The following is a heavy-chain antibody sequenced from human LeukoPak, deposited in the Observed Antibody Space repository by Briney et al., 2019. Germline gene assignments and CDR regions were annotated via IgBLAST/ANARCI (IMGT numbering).Heavy chain of an antibody. CDR1: GFTFNTYW. J-gene: IGHJ4*02. CDR3: ARGTAGYHSSYFDY. Sequence: GGSLRLSCAASGFTFNTYWMHWVRQAPGKGLVWVSRINSDGSATAYADSVKGRFTISRDNAENTLYLQMNSLRAEDTAVYYCARGTAGYHSSYFDYWGQGTLVTVSS. CDR2: INSDGSAT. V-gene: IGHV3-74*01. D-gene: IGHD3-16*02.